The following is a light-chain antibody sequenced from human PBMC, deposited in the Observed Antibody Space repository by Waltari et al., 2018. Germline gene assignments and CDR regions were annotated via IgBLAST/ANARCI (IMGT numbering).Light chain of an antibody. CDR2: QAS. Sequence: ELVLTQSPGTLSLSPGERATLACRASQSVGRFLASYQQKPGQATRLLIYQASNRATVIPDRFSGSGSGTDFSLTISRLEPEDFAVYYCQNHERLPATFVQGTKVEI. CDR1: QSVGRF. J-gene: IGKJ1*01. V-gene: IGKV3-20*01. CDR3: QNHERLPAT.